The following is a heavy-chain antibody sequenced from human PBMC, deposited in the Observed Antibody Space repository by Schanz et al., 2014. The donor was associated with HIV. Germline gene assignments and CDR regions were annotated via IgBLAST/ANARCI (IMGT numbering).Heavy chain of an antibody. D-gene: IGHD6-25*01. CDR1: GFTFSSYA. J-gene: IGHJ5*02. Sequence: EVQLLESGGGLVQPGGSLRLSCAASGFTFSSYAMSWVRQAPGKGLEWVSIISGSGGSIYYADSVKGRFTISRDNSKNTLYLRMNRLRVEDSAVYYCAKVRRLLTRWDWFDPWGQGTLVTVSS. CDR2: ISGSGGSI. V-gene: IGHV3-23*01. CDR3: AKVRRLLTRWDWFDP.